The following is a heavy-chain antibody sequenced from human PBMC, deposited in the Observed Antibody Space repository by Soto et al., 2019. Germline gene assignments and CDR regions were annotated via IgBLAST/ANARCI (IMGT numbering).Heavy chain of an antibody. CDR1: GGSISSYY. D-gene: IGHD5-18*01. CDR3: ARGGYSYGAGGSWFDP. J-gene: IGHJ5*02. V-gene: IGHV4-59*01. Sequence: SETLSLTCTVSGGSISSYYWSWIRQPPGKGLEWIGYIYYSGSTNYNPSLKSRVTISVDTSKNQFSLKLSSVTAADTAVYYCARGGYSYGAGGSWFDPWGQGTLVTVSS. CDR2: IYYSGST.